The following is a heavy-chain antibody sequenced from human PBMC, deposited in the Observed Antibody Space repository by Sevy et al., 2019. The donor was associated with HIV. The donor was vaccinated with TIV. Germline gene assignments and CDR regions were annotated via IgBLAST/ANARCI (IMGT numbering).Heavy chain of an antibody. CDR3: ATRNTIVVVPAATLYFDY. Sequence: GSLRLSCAASGFTFSSYAMSWVRQAPGKGLEWVSAISGSGGSTYYADSVKGRFTISRDNSKNTLYLQMNSLRAEDTAVYYCATRNTIVVVPAATLYFDYWGQGTLVTVSS. CDR2: ISGSGGST. D-gene: IGHD2-2*01. J-gene: IGHJ4*02. CDR1: GFTFSSYA. V-gene: IGHV3-23*01.